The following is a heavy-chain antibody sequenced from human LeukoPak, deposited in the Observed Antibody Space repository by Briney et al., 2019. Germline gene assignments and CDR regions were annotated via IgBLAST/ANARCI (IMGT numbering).Heavy chain of an antibody. D-gene: IGHD1-26*01. J-gene: IGHJ4*02. CDR1: GFTFSSYA. CDR3: ARSRLVGATTPRYYFDY. CDR2: ISGSGGST. V-gene: IGHV3-23*01. Sequence: PGGSLRLSCAASGFTFSSYAMSWVRQAPGKGLEGVSAISGSGGSTYYADSVKGRFTISRDNSKNTLYLQMNSLRAEDTAVYYCARSRLVGATTPRYYFDYWGQGTLVTVSS.